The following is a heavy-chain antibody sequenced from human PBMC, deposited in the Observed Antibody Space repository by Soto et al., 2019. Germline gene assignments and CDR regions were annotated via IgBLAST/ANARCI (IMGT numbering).Heavy chain of an antibody. CDR1: GYSISSYY. V-gene: IGHV4-59*01. Sequence: SETLSLTCTFSGYSISSYYWSLIRQPPGKGLEWIGSIYYSGSTNYSPSLKSRVTISVDTSKNQFSLKLSSVTAADTAVYYCARTYGDYVFDYWGQGTLVTVSS. CDR3: ARTYGDYVFDY. D-gene: IGHD4-17*01. J-gene: IGHJ4*02. CDR2: IYYSGST.